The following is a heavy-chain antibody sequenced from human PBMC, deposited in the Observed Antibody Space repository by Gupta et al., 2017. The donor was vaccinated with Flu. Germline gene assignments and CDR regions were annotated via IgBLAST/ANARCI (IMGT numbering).Heavy chain of an antibody. D-gene: IGHD6-6*01. CDR1: GFPFSSYA. Sequence: EVQLLESGGGLVQPGGSLRLSCAASGFPFSSYAMSWVRQAPGKGLEWVSAISGSGGSTYYADSVKGRFTISRDNSKNTLYLQMNSLRAEDTAVYYCAKVMAARHISGWFDPWGQGTLVTVSS. J-gene: IGHJ5*02. V-gene: IGHV3-23*01. CDR2: ISGSGGST. CDR3: AKVMAARHISGWFDP.